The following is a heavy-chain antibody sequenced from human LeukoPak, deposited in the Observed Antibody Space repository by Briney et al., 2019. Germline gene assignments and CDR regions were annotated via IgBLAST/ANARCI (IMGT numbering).Heavy chain of an antibody. CDR2: IYYSGST. D-gene: IGHD6-6*01. CDR1: GGSISSYY. J-gene: IGHJ4*02. CDR3: ARGPPRGSSSSALLDY. V-gene: IGHV4-59*01. Sequence: NPSETLSLTCTVSGGSISSYYWSWIRQPPGKGLEWIGYIYYSGSTNYNPSLKSRVTISVDTSKNQFSLKLSSVTTADTAVYYCARGPPRGSSSSALLDYWGQGTLVTVSS.